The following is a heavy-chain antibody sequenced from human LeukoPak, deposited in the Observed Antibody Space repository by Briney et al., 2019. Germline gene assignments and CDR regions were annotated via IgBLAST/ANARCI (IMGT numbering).Heavy chain of an antibody. Sequence: ASVKVSCKASGYTFTSYNINWVRQATGQGLEWMGWMNPNSGNTGYAQKFQGRVTMTRNTSISTAYMELSSLRSEDTAVYYCARVGSSWYATIDYWGQGTLVTVSS. D-gene: IGHD6-13*01. V-gene: IGHV1-8*01. J-gene: IGHJ4*02. CDR2: MNPNSGNT. CDR3: ARVGSSWYATIDY. CDR1: GYTFTSYN.